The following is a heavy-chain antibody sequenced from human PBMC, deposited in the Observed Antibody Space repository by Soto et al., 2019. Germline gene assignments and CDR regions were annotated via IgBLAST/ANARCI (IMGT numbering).Heavy chain of an antibody. V-gene: IGHV6-1*01. CDR1: GDSVSSNSPA. CDR2: TYYRSKWYN. J-gene: IGHJ3*01. D-gene: IGHD2-8*01. CDR3: ARAIGPMLFDV. Sequence: PSQTLSLTCAISGDSVSSNSPAWNWIRQSPSRGLEWLGRTYYRSKWYNDYAVVVKSRLTITPDTSKNQFSPQLNSVTPEDTAVYYCARAIGPMLFDVCGQGTMVTVSS.